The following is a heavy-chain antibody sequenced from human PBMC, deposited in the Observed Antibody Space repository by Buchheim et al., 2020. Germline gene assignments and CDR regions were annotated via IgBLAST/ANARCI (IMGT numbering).Heavy chain of an antibody. CDR2: ISYDGSNK. CDR3: ANKEY. CDR1: GFTFSSYG. Sequence: QVQLVESGGGVVQPGRSLRLSCAASGFTFSSYGMHWVRQAPGKGLEWVAVISYDGSNKYYADSVKGRFTISRDNSKNTLYLQMTSQRAEDTAVYYCANKEYWGQGTL. V-gene: IGHV3-30*18. J-gene: IGHJ4*02.